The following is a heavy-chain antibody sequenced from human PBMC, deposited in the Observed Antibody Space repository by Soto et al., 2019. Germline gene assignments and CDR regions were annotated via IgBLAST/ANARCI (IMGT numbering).Heavy chain of an antibody. CDR2: IYSGGST. CDR1: GFTVSNNY. J-gene: IGHJ4*02. CDR3: ARDPLGRGNYPPG. V-gene: IGHV3-66*01. D-gene: IGHD4-4*01. Sequence: EVQLVESGGGLVQPGGSLRLSCAASGFTVSNNYMTWVRQAPGKGLEWVSVIYSGGSTYYADSVKGRFTISRDNSKNTLYLQMNSLRAEDTAVYYCARDPLGRGNYPPGWGQGTLVTVSS.